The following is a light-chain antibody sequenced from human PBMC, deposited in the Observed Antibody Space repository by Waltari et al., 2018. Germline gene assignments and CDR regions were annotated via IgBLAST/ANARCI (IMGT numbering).Light chain of an antibody. Sequence: EIVLTQSPGTLSLSPGERATLSCRASQSVSSSYLAWYQQRPGQSPRLLIYDASSRATGIPDRFGGSGSGTDFTLTISRLEPEDFAVYYCQQYGSSPRTFGQGTKVEIK. V-gene: IGKV3-20*01. CDR3: QQYGSSPRT. CDR1: QSVSSSY. J-gene: IGKJ1*01. CDR2: DAS.